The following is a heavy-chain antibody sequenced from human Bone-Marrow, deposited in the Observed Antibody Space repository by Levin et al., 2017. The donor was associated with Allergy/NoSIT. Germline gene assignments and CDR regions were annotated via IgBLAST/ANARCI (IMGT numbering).Heavy chain of an antibody. V-gene: IGHV3-49*04. CDR3: TRDHPRYKFDY. CDR1: GFTFGDYA. Sequence: GGSLRLSCTASGFTFGDYAMSWVRQAPGKGLEWVGFIRSKAYGGTTEYAASVKGRFTISRDDSKSIAYLQMNSLKTEDTAVYYCTRDHPRYKFDYWGQGTLVTVSS. CDR2: IRSKAYGGTT. D-gene: IGHD1-1*01. J-gene: IGHJ4*02.